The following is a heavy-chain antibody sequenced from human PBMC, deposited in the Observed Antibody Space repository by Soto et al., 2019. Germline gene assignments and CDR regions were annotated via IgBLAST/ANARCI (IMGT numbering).Heavy chain of an antibody. Sequence: GGSLRLSCAASGFTFSSYGMHWVRQAPGKGLEWVAVIWYDGSNKYYADSVKGRFTISRDNSKNTLYLQMNSLRADDTAVYYCARDPGSSWYYFDYWGQGTLVTVSS. D-gene: IGHD6-13*01. CDR3: ARDPGSSWYYFDY. CDR2: IWYDGSNK. CDR1: GFTFSSYG. J-gene: IGHJ4*02. V-gene: IGHV3-33*01.